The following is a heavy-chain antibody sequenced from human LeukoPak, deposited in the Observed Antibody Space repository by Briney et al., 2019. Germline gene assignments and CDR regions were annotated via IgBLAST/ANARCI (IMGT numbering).Heavy chain of an antibody. D-gene: IGHD3-22*01. V-gene: IGHV3-30*03. CDR3: ATSTPIYYDSSGSLMDFQH. CDR1: GFTFSSYG. CDR2: ISYDGSKK. Sequence: PGRCMRLSCAAYGFTFSSYGMHWVRQAPGKGLEWVAVISYDGSKKYYADSVKGRFTISRDNSKNTLYLQMNSLRAEDTAVYYCATSTPIYYDSSGSLMDFQHWGQGTLVTVSS. J-gene: IGHJ1*01.